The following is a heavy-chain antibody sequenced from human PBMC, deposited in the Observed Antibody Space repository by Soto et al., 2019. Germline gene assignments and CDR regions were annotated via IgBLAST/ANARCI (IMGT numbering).Heavy chain of an antibody. Sequence: EVQLVESGGGLVQPGGSLRLSCAASGLTFSSYWMHWVRQVPGKGLVWVSRVNSDGSLTTYADSVKGRFTISRDNAKNTLYLQMNSLRAEDTALYYCVRETPSVDHYYFYMDVWGKGTTVTVSS. V-gene: IGHV3-74*01. CDR3: VRETPSVDHYYFYMDV. CDR2: VNSDGSLT. D-gene: IGHD2-2*01. CDR1: GLTFSSYW. J-gene: IGHJ6*03.